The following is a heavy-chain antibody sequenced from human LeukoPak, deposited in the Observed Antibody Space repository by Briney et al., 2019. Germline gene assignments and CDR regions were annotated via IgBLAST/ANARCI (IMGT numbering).Heavy chain of an antibody. CDR3: ARAVRPPKEYGSGSKGGSGLHFQH. Sequence: ASLKVSCKASGYIFTDYYMQWVRQAPGQGLEWLGWINPKSGGTNYAQNFQGRVTMTGDTSISTAYMELSSLRSEDTAVYYCARAVRPPKEYGSGSKGGSGLHFQHWGQGTLVTVSS. V-gene: IGHV1-2*02. CDR1: GYIFTDYY. J-gene: IGHJ1*01. D-gene: IGHD3-10*01. CDR2: INPKSGGT.